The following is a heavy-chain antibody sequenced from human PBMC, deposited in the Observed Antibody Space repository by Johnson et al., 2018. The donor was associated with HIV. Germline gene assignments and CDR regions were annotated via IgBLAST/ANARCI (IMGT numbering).Heavy chain of an antibody. D-gene: IGHD5-24*01. J-gene: IGHJ3*02. Sequence: VLLLESGGGLAQPGGALRLSCAASGFTFSSYAMSWVRQAPGKGLEWVSGINSGGDTYYADSVTGRCTISRDNSKNTLYLQMNSLRAEDTAVYYCARACRDGYTCDVYDIWGQGTMLTVSS. CDR2: INSGGDT. V-gene: IGHV3-23*01. CDR1: GFTFSSYA. CDR3: ARACRDGYTCDVYDI.